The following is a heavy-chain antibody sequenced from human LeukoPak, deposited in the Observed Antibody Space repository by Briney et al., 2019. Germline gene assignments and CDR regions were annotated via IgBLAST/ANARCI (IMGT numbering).Heavy chain of an antibody. CDR3: ARGGDVGYSYGGYYYMDV. D-gene: IGHD5-18*01. J-gene: IGHJ6*03. Sequence: TGGSLRLSCAASGFTFSSYDMHWVRQATGKGLEWVSTIGTAGDTYYPGSVKGRFTISRENAKNSLYLQMNSLRAGDTAVYYCARGGDVGYSYGGYYYMDVWGKGTTVTVSS. CDR2: IGTAGDT. V-gene: IGHV3-13*01. CDR1: GFTFSSYD.